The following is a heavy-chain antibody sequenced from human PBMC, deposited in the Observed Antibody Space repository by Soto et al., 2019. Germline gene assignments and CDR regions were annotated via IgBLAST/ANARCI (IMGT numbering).Heavy chain of an antibody. CDR2: IYYTGST. Sequence: SETLSLTCTVSGDSVSAGSYYWSWIRQPPGKGLEWIGYIYYTGSTSYNPSLKSRVTISVDRSKNQFSLKLSSVTAADTAVYYCARERVLRFLEWLRTDFDYWGQGTLVTVSS. CDR1: GDSVSAGSYY. J-gene: IGHJ4*02. CDR3: ARERVLRFLEWLRTDFDY. D-gene: IGHD3-3*01. V-gene: IGHV4-61*01.